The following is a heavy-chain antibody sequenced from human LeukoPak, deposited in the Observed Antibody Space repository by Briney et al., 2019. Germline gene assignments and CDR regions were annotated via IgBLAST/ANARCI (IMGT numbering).Heavy chain of an antibody. V-gene: IGHV3-7*03. Sequence: GESLRLSCAASGFTFSSYWMSWVRQVPGKGPEWVANIKQDGGEIYYVDSVKGRFTISRDNAKNSLYLQMNSLRAEDTALYYCARIAAAGPCDYWGQGTLVTVSS. D-gene: IGHD6-13*01. CDR3: ARIAAAGPCDY. CDR1: GFTFSSYW. CDR2: IKQDGGEI. J-gene: IGHJ4*02.